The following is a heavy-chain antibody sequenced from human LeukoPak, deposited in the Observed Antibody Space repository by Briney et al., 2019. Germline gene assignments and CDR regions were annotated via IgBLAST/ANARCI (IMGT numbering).Heavy chain of an antibody. V-gene: IGHV1-2*02. CDR1: GYTFTGYY. D-gene: IGHD1/OR15-1a*01. Sequence: ASVKVSCKASGYTFTGYYMHWVRQAPGQGLEWMGWINPNSAGTNYAQKFQGRVTMTSDTSISTAFMELSRLRSDDTAMYYCARDLGGNNDAFEIWGQGTMVTVSS. J-gene: IGHJ3*02. CDR2: INPNSAGT. CDR3: ARDLGGNNDAFEI.